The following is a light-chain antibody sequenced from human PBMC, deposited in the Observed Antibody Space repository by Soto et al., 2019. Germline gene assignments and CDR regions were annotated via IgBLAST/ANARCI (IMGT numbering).Light chain of an antibody. CDR3: QQTYTTPYT. J-gene: IGKJ2*01. V-gene: IGKV1-39*01. CDR1: QNIIKY. CDR2: GAS. Sequence: DIQMTQSPSSLSASVGDRVTITCRTSQNIIKYLNWYQQKPGKAPKFLIYGASTLQTGVPSRFSGGGSGTDFTLPISSLQPEDFAPYYFQQTYTTPYTFGQGTKLDI.